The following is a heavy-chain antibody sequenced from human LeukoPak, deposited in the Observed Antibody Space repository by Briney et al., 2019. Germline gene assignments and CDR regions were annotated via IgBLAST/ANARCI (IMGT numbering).Heavy chain of an antibody. CDR3: ARDPPPSYYYDSSGYYDY. CDR2: IKQDGSEK. CDR1: GFTFSSYW. Sequence: GGSLRLSCAASGFTFSSYWMSWVRQAPGKGLEWVANIKQDGSEKYYVDSVKGRFSISRDNAKNSLYLQMNSLRAEDTAVYYCARDPPPSYYYDSSGYYDYWGQGTLVTVSS. J-gene: IGHJ4*02. D-gene: IGHD3-22*01. V-gene: IGHV3-7*01.